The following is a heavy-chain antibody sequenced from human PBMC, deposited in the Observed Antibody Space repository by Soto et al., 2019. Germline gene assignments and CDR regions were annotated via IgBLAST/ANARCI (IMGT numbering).Heavy chain of an antibody. CDR3: ARSHCSGGSCYLGAFDI. V-gene: IGHV1-46*01. D-gene: IGHD2-15*01. CDR1: GYTFINFF. CDR2: INPSGGAT. J-gene: IGHJ3*02. Sequence: QVQLVQSGAEVQKPGASVKISCKASGYTFINFFIHWVRQAPGQGLEWVGIINPSGGATTYPQKFQGRVTMIRDTSTSTVYMDVSSLRFDDTAVYYCARSHCSGGSCYLGAFDIWGQGTMVTVSS.